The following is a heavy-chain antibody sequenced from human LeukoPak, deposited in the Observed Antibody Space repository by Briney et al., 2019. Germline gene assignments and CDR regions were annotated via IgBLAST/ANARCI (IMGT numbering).Heavy chain of an antibody. J-gene: IGHJ4*02. CDR2: MNPNSGNT. CDR1: GYTFTSYD. D-gene: IGHD3-3*01. V-gene: IGHV1-8*01. CDR3: ARGEFSFWSGYCNDY. Sequence: ASVKVSCKASGYTFTSYDINWLRQATGQGLEWMGWMNPNSGNTGYAQKFQGRVTMTRNTSISTAYMELSSLRSEDTAVYYCARGEFSFWSGYCNDYWGQGTLVTVSS.